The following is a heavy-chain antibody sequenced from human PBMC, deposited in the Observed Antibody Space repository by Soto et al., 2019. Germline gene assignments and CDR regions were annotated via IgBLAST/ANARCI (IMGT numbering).Heavy chain of an antibody. V-gene: IGHV3-11*01. J-gene: IGHJ4*02. CDR2: IISSGSTI. CDR3: AGGRLVGSGSYHIDS. Sequence: QVQLVESGGGLVKPGGSLRLSCAASGFTFSDYYMSWIRQAPGKGLDWVSYIISSGSTIYYADSVKGRFTISRDNTTNSLDLQMNSMRAEDTAVYYCAGGRLVGSGSYHIDSWGQGTLVTVSS. D-gene: IGHD3-10*01. CDR1: GFTFSDYY.